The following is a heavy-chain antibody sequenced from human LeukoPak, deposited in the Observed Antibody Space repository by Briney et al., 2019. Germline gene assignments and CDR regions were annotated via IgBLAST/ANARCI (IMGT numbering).Heavy chain of an antibody. V-gene: IGHV3-7*01. CDR1: GFTFSSYW. J-gene: IGHJ4*01. CDR3: ARALYNRGWYPDYFDS. Sequence: GGSLRLSCAASGFTFSSYWMSWVRQAPGKGLEWVANIKRDGSDKYYVGSVEGRFTISRDNDKNSLYLQMSSLRAEDTAIYYCARALYNRGWYPDYFDSWGHGALVTVSS. CDR2: IKRDGSDK. D-gene: IGHD6-19*01.